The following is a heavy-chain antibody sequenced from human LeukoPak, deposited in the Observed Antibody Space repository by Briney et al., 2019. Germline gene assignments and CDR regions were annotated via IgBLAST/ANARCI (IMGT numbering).Heavy chain of an antibody. D-gene: IGHD2-2*01. J-gene: IGHJ6*03. CDR2: ISNDGSAK. CDR3: ARDGVYCSGTSCSLHYYYHMGV. Sequence: QTGGSLRLPCAASGFSFSNYAMHWVRQAPGRGLEYVSAISNDGSAKFYASSVNDRFTISRDNSENTLYLQMGSLRAEDMAVYYCARDGVYCSGTSCSLHYYYHMGVWGKGTTVTVAS. CDR1: GFSFSNYA. V-gene: IGHV3-64*01.